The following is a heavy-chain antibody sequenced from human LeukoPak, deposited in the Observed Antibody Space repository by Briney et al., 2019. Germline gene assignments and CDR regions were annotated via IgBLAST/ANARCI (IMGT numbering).Heavy chain of an antibody. J-gene: IGHJ3*02. CDR2: INHSGST. V-gene: IGHV4-34*01. Sequence: SETLSLTCAVYGGSFSGYYWSWIRQPPGKGLEWIGEINHSGSTNYNPSLKSRVTISVDTSKNQFSLKLSSVTAADTALYYCAGEKLWFGESLDAFDIWGQGTMVTVSS. CDR3: AGEKLWFGESLDAFDI. CDR1: GGSFSGYY. D-gene: IGHD3-10*01.